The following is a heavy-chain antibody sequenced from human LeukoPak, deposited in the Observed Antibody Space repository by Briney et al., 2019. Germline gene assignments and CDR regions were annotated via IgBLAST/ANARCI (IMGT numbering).Heavy chain of an antibody. Sequence: PSGTLSLTCAVSGGSISSSNWWSWIRQPAGKGLEWIGRIYTSGSTNYNPSLKSRVTMSVDTSKNQFSLKLSSVTAADTAVYYCAREWEPPGGRYYYMDVWGKGTTVTVSS. CDR1: GGSISSSNW. CDR3: AREWEPPGGRYYYMDV. J-gene: IGHJ6*03. D-gene: IGHD1-26*01. V-gene: IGHV4-4*07. CDR2: IYTSGST.